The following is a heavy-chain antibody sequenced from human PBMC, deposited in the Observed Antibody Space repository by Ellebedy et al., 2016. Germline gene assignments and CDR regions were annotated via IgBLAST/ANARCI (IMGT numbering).Heavy chain of an antibody. D-gene: IGHD3-10*01. Sequence: SETLSLTCAVYGGSFSGYYWTWIRQPPGKGLEWIGEINHSGSTNFNPSLKSRVTISIDPSKNQFSLKLNSVTAADTAVYFCARGRTISMLRGGWFDPWGQGTLVTVSS. CDR3: ARGRTISMLRGGWFDP. V-gene: IGHV4-34*01. CDR1: GGSFSGYY. J-gene: IGHJ5*02. CDR2: INHSGST.